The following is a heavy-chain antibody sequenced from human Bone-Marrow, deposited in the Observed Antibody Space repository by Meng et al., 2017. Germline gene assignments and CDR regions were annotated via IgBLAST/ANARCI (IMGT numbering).Heavy chain of an antibody. CDR3: ARALSRIAAAGTGYYYYGMDV. Sequence: ASVKVSCKASGYTFTSYYMHWVRQAPGQGLEWMGIINPSGGSTSYAQKFQGRVTMTRDTSTSTVYMELSSLRSEDTAVYYCARALSRIAAAGTGYYYYGMDVWGQGTTVTVSS. CDR1: GYTFTSYY. J-gene: IGHJ6*02. D-gene: IGHD6-13*01. CDR2: INPSGGST. V-gene: IGHV1-46*01.